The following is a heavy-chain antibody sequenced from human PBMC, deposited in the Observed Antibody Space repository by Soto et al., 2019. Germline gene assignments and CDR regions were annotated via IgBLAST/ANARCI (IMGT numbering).Heavy chain of an antibody. CDR1: GYTLTELS. J-gene: IGHJ4*02. Sequence: ASVKVSCKVSGYTLTELSMHWVRQAPGKGLEWMGGFDPEDGETIYAQKFQGRVTMTEDTSTDTAYMEMSSLRSEDTAVYYCRTLVGRYYDFWSGYSKVRPFDYWGQGTLVTVSS. V-gene: IGHV1-24*01. D-gene: IGHD3-3*01. CDR3: RTLVGRYYDFWSGYSKVRPFDY. CDR2: FDPEDGET.